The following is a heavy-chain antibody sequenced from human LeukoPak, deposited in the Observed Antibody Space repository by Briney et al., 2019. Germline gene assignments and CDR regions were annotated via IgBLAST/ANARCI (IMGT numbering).Heavy chain of an antibody. CDR2: IKSKTDGGTT. V-gene: IGHV3-15*01. D-gene: IGHD3-22*01. Sequence: GRSLRLSCAASGFTFSNAWMSWVRQAPGKGLEWVGRIKSKTDGGTTDYAAPVKGRFTISRDDSKNTLYLQMNSLRAEDTAVYYCAKDYYDSSGPEDLLDAFDIWGQGTMVTVSS. J-gene: IGHJ3*02. CDR1: GFTFSNAW. CDR3: AKDYYDSSGPEDLLDAFDI.